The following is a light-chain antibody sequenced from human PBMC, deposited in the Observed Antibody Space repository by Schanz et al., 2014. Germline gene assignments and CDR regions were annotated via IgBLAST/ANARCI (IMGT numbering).Light chain of an antibody. Sequence: QSVLTQPPSASGSPGQSVTISCTGTSSDVGGYNYVSWYQQHPGKAPKLIVYEGSKRPSGVSNRFSGSKSGNTASLTISGLQAEDEADYYCSSYAGSNKEVFGGGTKLTVL. CDR1: SSDVGGYNY. CDR3: SSYAGSNKEV. V-gene: IGLV2-8*01. J-gene: IGLJ3*02. CDR2: EGS.